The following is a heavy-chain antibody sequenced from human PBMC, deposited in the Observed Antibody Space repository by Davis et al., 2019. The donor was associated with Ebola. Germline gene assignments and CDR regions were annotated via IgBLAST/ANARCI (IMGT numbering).Heavy chain of an antibody. Sequence: GESLKISCTASGFTFSSYWMNWVRQGPGKGLEWVANIKQDGSKTNYVDSVKNRFTISRDNAKNSLFLQMNNLRADDTAVYYCAAELTGDAFDVWGRGTMVTGSS. D-gene: IGHD3-9*01. CDR1: GFTFSSYW. J-gene: IGHJ3*01. V-gene: IGHV3-7*03. CDR2: IKQDGSKT. CDR3: AAELTGDAFDV.